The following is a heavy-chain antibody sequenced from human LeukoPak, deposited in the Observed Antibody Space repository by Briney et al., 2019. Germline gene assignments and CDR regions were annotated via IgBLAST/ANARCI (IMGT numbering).Heavy chain of an antibody. CDR3: AHTRGSGNDAFDI. D-gene: IGHD3-10*01. CDR1: GGSISSGGYY. J-gene: IGHJ3*02. V-gene: IGHV2-5*08. Sequence: TLSLTCTVSGGSISSGGYYWSWIRQPPGKALEWLALICWDDDKRYIPSLKSRLTITKDTSKNQVVLTMTNMDPVDTATYYCAHTRGSGNDAFDIWGQGTMVTVSS. CDR2: ICWDDDK.